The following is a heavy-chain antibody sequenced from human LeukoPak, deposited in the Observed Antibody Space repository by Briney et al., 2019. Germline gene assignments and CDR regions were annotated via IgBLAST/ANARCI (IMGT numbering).Heavy chain of an antibody. CDR3: AKRWIVGATSYFDY. D-gene: IGHD1-26*01. J-gene: IGHJ4*02. V-gene: IGHV3-30*02. CDR1: GLTFSSYG. Sequence: GGSLRLSCAASGLTFSSYGMHWVRQAPGKGLDWVAFIRFDGGNKYYADSVRGRFTISRDNSKNTLSLQMNALRAEDTAVYYCAKRWIVGATSYFDYWGRGTLVTVSS. CDR2: IRFDGGNK.